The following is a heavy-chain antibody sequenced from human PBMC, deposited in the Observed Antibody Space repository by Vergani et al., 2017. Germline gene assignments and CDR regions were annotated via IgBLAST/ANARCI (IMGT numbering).Heavy chain of an antibody. D-gene: IGHD6-13*01. CDR2: IYYSGST. CDR3: ARYSSSWYARVFDY. V-gene: IGHV4-59*01. Sequence: QVQLQESGPGLVKPSETLSLTCTVSGVSISSYYWSWIRQPPGKGLEWIGYIYYSGSTNYNPSLKSRVTISVDTSTNQFSLKLSSVTAADTAVYYCARYSSSWYARVFDYWGQGTLVTVSS. J-gene: IGHJ4*02. CDR1: GVSISSYY.